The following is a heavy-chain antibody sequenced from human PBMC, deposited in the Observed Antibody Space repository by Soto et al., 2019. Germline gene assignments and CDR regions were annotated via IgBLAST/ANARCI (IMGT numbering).Heavy chain of an antibody. D-gene: IGHD1-26*01. J-gene: IGHJ6*02. V-gene: IGHV1-46*01. Sequence: ASVKVSCKASGYTFTSYYMHWVRQAPGQGLEWMGIINPSGGSTSYAQKFQGRVTMTRDTSTSTVYMELSSLRSEDTAVYYCARCGAERHKQQWGHYYYYGMDVWGQGTTVTVSS. CDR3: ARCGAERHKQQWGHYYYYGMDV. CDR1: GYTFTSYY. CDR2: INPSGGST.